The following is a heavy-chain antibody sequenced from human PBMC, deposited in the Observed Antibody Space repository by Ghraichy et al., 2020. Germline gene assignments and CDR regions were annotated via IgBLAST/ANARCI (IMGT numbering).Heavy chain of an antibody. J-gene: IGHJ4*02. Sequence: GGSLRLSCAASGFTFSRYGMSWVRQAPGKGLEWVSIISASGGDTFYADSVKGRFTISRDNTRNTLHLQMNSLRAEDTAVYYCAKPVTTAPSRSFDYWRQGTQVSVS. V-gene: IGHV3-23*01. D-gene: IGHD4-17*01. CDR2: ISASGGDT. CDR3: AKPVTTAPSRSFDY. CDR1: GFTFSRYG.